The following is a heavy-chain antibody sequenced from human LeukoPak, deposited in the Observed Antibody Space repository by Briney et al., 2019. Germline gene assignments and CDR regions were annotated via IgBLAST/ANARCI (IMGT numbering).Heavy chain of an antibody. D-gene: IGHD5-18*01. CDR3: ARDQEYSYGDYFDY. J-gene: IGHJ4*02. V-gene: IGHV4-39*07. CDR1: GGSISSSSSY. CDR2: LYYSGST. Sequence: LETLSLTCTVSGGSISSSSSYWAWIRQPPGKGLEWIGNLYYSGSTYYNPSLKSRVTISGDTSKNQFSLKLSSVTAADTAVYYCARDQEYSYGDYFDYWGQGTLVTVSS.